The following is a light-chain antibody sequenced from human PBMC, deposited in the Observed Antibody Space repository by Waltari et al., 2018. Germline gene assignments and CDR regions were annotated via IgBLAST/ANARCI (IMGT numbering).Light chain of an antibody. CDR2: GAS. Sequence: EIVLTQSPGTLSLSPGERATISCRASQSVRSNYLAWYQQKPGQAPRLLIYGASSRATGIPDRLSGSGSGTDFTLTISRLEPEDFAVYYCQHYDSSLITFGQGTRLEIK. CDR3: QHYDSSLIT. CDR1: QSVRSNY. V-gene: IGKV3-20*01. J-gene: IGKJ5*01.